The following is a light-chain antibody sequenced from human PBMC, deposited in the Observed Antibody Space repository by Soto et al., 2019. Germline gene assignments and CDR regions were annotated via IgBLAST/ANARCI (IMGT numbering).Light chain of an antibody. CDR3: QQYGSSPFT. CDR1: QSVSSSY. CDR2: GAS. V-gene: IGKV3-20*01. J-gene: IGKJ3*01. Sequence: ESVLTQSPGTLSMSPGERATLSCRASQSVSSSYSAWYQQKPGQAPRLLIHGASSRATGIPDRFSGSGSGTDFTLTISRREPEDFEVYYCQQYGSSPFTFGPGTKVDIK.